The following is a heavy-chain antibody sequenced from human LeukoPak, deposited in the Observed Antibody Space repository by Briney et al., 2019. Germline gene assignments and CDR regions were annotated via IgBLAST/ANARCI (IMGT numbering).Heavy chain of an antibody. CDR3: ARYGVSGWVIDN. Sequence: SETLSLTCTVSGASISSYYWTWIRRSPGQGLEWLGYIYHTGATSYNPSLKSRVTMSIDTSKKQFSLKLTSVTAADTAVYFCARYGVSGWVIDNWGQGTLVTVSS. CDR1: GASISSYY. CDR2: IYHTGAT. D-gene: IGHD6-19*01. V-gene: IGHV4-59*08. J-gene: IGHJ4*02.